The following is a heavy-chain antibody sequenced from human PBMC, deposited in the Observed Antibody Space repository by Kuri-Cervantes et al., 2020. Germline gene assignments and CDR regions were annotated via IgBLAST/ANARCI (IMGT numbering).Heavy chain of an antibody. CDR1: GFTFSSYA. Sequence: GGSLRLSCAASGFTFSSYAMSWVRQAPGKGLEWVSAISGSGGSTYYADSVKGRFTISRDNAKNSLYLQMNSLKTEDTAVYYCTTDPRDWGQGTLVTVSS. J-gene: IGHJ4*02. CDR2: ISGSGGST. CDR3: TTDPRD. V-gene: IGHV3-23*01.